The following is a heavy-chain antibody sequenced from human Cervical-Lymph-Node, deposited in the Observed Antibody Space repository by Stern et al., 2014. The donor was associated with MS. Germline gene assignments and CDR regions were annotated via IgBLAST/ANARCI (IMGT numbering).Heavy chain of an antibody. D-gene: IGHD5-18*01. CDR1: GFTFSYYT. CDR3: ARGAMVVGTDY. J-gene: IGHJ4*02. Sequence: EVQLVESGGGLVKPGGSLRLSCAASGFTFSYYTMQWVRPAPGQGLEWISSIISSGIDTYYADSVKGRFTISRDNAKNSLYLQINSLTAGDTAVYFCARGAMVVGTDYWGQGTLVTVSS. CDR2: IISSGIDT. V-gene: IGHV3-21*01.